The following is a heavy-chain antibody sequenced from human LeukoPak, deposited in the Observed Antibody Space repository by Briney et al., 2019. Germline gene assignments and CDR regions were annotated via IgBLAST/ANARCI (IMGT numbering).Heavy chain of an antibody. V-gene: IGHV4-59*08. CDR3: ARHPNYYYYMNV. J-gene: IGHJ6*03. CDR2: ILYSGYT. CDR1: GGSISRYH. Sequence: ASETLSLTCSVSGGSISRYHWSWIRQPPGKGLEWIGYILYSGYTSYNPSLKSRVTISVDTSNNQVSLKLSSVTAADTAVYYCARHPNYYYYMNVWGKGTTVTISS.